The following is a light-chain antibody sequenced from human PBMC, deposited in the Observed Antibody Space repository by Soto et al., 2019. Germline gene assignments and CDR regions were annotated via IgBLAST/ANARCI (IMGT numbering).Light chain of an antibody. J-gene: IGKJ3*01. Sequence: DIQMTQSPSSLSVSVGDRVTITCQASHDITNFLNWYQQKPGKAPNLLIYAASTLQSGVPSRFSGSGSGAEFTLTISSLQPEDFATYYCQQLNSYPTFGPGTKVDIK. V-gene: IGKV1-9*01. CDR2: AAS. CDR3: QQLNSYPT. CDR1: HDITNF.